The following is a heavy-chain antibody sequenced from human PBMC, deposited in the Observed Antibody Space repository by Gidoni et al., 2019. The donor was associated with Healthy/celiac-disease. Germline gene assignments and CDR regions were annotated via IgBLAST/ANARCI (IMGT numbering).Heavy chain of an antibody. J-gene: IGHJ6*02. V-gene: IGHV3-13*01. CDR1: GFTFSSYD. Sequence: EVQLVESGGGLVQPGGSLRLSCAASGFTFSSYDMHWVRQATGKGLEWVSAIGTAGDTYYPGSVKGRFTISRENAKNSLYLQMNSLRAGDTAVYYCARGVDSDGMDVWGQGTTVTVSS. CDR2: IGTAGDT. CDR3: ARGVDSDGMDV.